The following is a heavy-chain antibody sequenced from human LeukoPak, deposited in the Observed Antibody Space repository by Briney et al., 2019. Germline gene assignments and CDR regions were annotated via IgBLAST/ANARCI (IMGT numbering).Heavy chain of an antibody. J-gene: IGHJ3*02. V-gene: IGHV3-53*01. D-gene: IGHD6-19*01. CDR2: IYSGGST. CDR3: ARGIPQSGWYPAYPFDI. Sequence: GGSLRLSCAASGFTFSSYSMNWVRQAPGKGLEWVSSIYSGGSTYFADSVKGRFSVSRDNSKNTLYLQMNSLRAEDTAMYYCARGIPQSGWYPAYPFDIWGQGTMVTVSS. CDR1: GFTFSSYS.